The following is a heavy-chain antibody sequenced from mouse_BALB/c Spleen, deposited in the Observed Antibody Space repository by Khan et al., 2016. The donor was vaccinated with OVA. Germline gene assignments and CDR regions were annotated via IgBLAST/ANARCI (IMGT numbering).Heavy chain of an antibody. CDR3: ARKNYYGYAMDY. D-gene: IGHD1-1*01. J-gene: IGHJ4*01. CDR1: GYSITSGYA. V-gene: IGHV3-2*02. CDR2: ISYSGST. Sequence: EVQLQESGPGLVKPSQSLSLTCTVTGYSITSGYAWNWIRQFPGNKLEWMGYISYSGSTSYTPSLRSRISITRDTSKNQFFLQLNSVTTEDTATYDCARKNYYGYAMDYWGQGTSVTVSS.